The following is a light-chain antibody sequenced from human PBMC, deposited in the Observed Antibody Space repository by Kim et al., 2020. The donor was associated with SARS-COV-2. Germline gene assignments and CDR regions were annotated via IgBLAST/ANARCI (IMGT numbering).Light chain of an antibody. CDR3: QQTYSIPWT. J-gene: IGKJ1*01. Sequence: ASVGDRVTIPCRASQNIINYLNWYQQKPGKAPKLLIYTASSLQSGVPSRFSGSASGTDFTLTISSLQPEDFATYYCQQTYSIPWTFGQGTKVDIK. V-gene: IGKV1-39*01. CDR2: TAS. CDR1: QNIINY.